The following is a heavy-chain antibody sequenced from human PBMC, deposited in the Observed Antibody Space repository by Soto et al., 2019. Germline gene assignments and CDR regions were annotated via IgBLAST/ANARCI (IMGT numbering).Heavy chain of an antibody. D-gene: IGHD2-15*01. Sequence: GGSMRLSCASAGFTVSSNYMILVRQAPGKGLEWVSVIYSGGSTYYADSVKGRFTISRDSSKSTLYLQMNSLRAEDTAVYYCARVGLTWWFGMDVCGQGTTVTVSS. V-gene: IGHV3-66*01. CDR1: GFTVSSNY. CDR2: IYSGGST. J-gene: IGHJ6*02. CDR3: ARVGLTWWFGMDV.